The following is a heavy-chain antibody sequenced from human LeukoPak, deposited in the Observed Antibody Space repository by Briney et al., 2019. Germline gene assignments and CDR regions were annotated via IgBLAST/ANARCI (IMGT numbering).Heavy chain of an antibody. J-gene: IGHJ6*03. Sequence: GRSLRLSCAASGFTFSSYWMHWVRQAPGKGLVWVSRINSDGSSTSYADSVRGRFTISRDNAKNTLYLQMNSLRAEDTAVYYCARDRAPFGELPYYYYMDVWGKGTTVTISS. D-gene: IGHD3-10*01. CDR1: GFTFSSYW. V-gene: IGHV3-74*01. CDR3: ARDRAPFGELPYYYYMDV. CDR2: INSDGSST.